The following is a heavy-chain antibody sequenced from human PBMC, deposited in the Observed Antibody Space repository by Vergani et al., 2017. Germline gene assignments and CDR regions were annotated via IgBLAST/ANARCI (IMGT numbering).Heavy chain of an antibody. Sequence: EVQLVESGGGLVKPGGSLRLSCAASGFTFSSYSMNWVRQAPGKGLEWVSSISSSSSYIYYADSVKGRFTISRDNAKNSLYLQMNSLRAEDTAVYYCASDGQVTRGFWSGYYYYYYMDVWGKGTTVTVSS. CDR3: ASDGQVTRGFWSGYYYYYYMDV. CDR1: GFTFSSYS. V-gene: IGHV3-21*01. CDR2: ISSSSSYI. J-gene: IGHJ6*03. D-gene: IGHD3-3*01.